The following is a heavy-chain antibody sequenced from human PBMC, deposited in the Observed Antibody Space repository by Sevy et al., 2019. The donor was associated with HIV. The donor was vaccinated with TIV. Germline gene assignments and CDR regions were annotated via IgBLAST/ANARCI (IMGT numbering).Heavy chain of an antibody. D-gene: IGHD2-8*01. CDR2: LSFGCGKI. CDR3: ASEGCTRPRDY. CDR1: GFAFYDYS. V-gene: IGHV3-23*01. J-gene: IGHJ4*02. Sequence: GGSLRLSCAASGFAFYDYSMSWIRQAPGKGLEWVATLSFGCGKINYADSVKGRFTISRDNSKNSFYLQMDNLRVEDTALYYCASEGCTRPRDYWGQGTRVTVSS.